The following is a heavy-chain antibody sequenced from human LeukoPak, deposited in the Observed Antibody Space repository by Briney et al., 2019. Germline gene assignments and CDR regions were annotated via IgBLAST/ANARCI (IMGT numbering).Heavy chain of an antibody. Sequence: ASVKVSCKASGYTFTSNYIHWVRQAPGQGLEWMGMIYPRDGSTSYAQKFQGRVTVTRDTSTSTVHMELSGLRSEDTAVYYCARIIINYGEDFDYWGQGTLVTVSS. D-gene: IGHD4-17*01. CDR1: GYTFTSNY. V-gene: IGHV1-46*01. J-gene: IGHJ4*02. CDR2: IYPRDGST. CDR3: ARIIINYGEDFDY.